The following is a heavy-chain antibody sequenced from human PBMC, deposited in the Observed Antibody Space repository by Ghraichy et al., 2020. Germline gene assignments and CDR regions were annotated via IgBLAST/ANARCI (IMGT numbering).Heavy chain of an antibody. CDR1: GFTFNTYW. V-gene: IGHV3-7*03. Sequence: GGSLRLSCAASGFTFNTYWMSWVRQAPGKGLEWVANIKQDGSDKYYVDSVKGRFTISRDNGKNSLYLQMNSLRAEDTAVYYCATDAYYFDSWGQGTLVTGSS. CDR2: IKQDGSDK. CDR3: ATDAYYFDS. J-gene: IGHJ4*02.